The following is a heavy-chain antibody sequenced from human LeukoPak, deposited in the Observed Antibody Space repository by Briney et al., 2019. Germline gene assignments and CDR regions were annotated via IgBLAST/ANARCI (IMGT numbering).Heavy chain of an antibody. V-gene: IGHV6-1*01. CDR2: TYYRSKWYN. CDR3: ARWEDSGMDV. CDR1: GDSVSSNSAA. J-gene: IGHJ6*02. D-gene: IGHD1-26*01. Sequence: SQTLSLTCVISGDSVSSNSAAWNWTRQSPSRGLEWLGRTYYRSKWYNDYAVSVKSRITINPDTSKNQFSLQVNSVTPEDTAVYYCARWEDSGMDVWGQGTTVTVSS.